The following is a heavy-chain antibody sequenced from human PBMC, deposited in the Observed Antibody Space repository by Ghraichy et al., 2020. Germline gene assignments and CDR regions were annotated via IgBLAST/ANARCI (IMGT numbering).Heavy chain of an antibody. J-gene: IGHJ4*02. D-gene: IGHD3-10*01. CDR1: GFTFNGYD. CDR3: AKGIWFGELHVSSFEY. CDR2: ISAGGSPT. V-gene: IGHV3-23*01. Sequence: GGSLRLSCAASGFTFNGYDMSWVRQAPGKGLEWVSAISAGGSPTYYIDSVKGRFTISRDNAKNTLYLQMNSLRVEDTAVYYCAKGIWFGELHVSSFEYWGQGTLVTVPS.